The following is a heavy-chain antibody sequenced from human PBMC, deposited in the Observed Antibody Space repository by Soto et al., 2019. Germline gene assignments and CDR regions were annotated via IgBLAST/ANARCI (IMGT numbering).Heavy chain of an antibody. CDR1: GFTVSSNY. CDR2: IYSGGST. V-gene: IGHV3-53*01. J-gene: IGHJ6*02. Sequence: GGSLRLSCAASGFTVSSNYMSWVRQAPGKGLEWVSVIYSGGSTYYADSVKGRFTISRDNSKNTLYLQMNSLRAEDTAVYYCASQYSSSWYGSYYYYGMDVWGQGTTVTVSS. D-gene: IGHD6-13*01. CDR3: ASQYSSSWYGSYYYYGMDV.